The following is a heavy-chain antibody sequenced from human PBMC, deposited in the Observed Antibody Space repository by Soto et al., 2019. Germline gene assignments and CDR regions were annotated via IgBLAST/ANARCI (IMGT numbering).Heavy chain of an antibody. V-gene: IGHV4-30-2*01. CDR3: ARDQLEGNWFDP. J-gene: IGHJ5*02. CDR2: SYHSGST. Sequence: QLQLQESGSGLVRPSQTLSLTCAVSGGSISSGGYSWNWIRQPPGKGLEWIGYSYHSGSTRSNPSLKSRVTISVDKSKNQFSLKLSSVTAADTAVYYCARDQLEGNWFDPWGQGTLVTVSS. D-gene: IGHD1-1*01. CDR1: GGSISSGGYS.